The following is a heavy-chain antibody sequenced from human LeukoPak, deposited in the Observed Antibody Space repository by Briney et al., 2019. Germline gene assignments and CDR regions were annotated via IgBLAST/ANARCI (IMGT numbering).Heavy chain of an antibody. CDR1: GFTVSSNY. J-gene: IGHJ6*03. D-gene: IGHD3-22*01. Sequence: GGSLRLSCAASGFTVSSNYMSWVRQAPGKGLEWVSVIYSGGSTYYADSVKGRFTISRDNSKNTLYLQMNSLRAEDTAVYYCARGSTYYYDSSGYYPLDYYYYYMDVWGKGTTVTISS. V-gene: IGHV3-66*01. CDR3: ARGSTYYYDSSGYYPLDYYYYYMDV. CDR2: IYSGGST.